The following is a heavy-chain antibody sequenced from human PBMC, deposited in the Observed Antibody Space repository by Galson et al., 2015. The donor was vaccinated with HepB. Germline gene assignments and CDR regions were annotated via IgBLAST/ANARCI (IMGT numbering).Heavy chain of an antibody. Sequence: SLRLSCAASGFTFSSYAMSWVRQAPGKGLEWVSAISGSGGSTYHADSVKGRFTISRDNSKNTLYLQMNSLRAEDTAVYYCVTDWLLFNAFDIWGQGTMVTVSS. CDR2: ISGSGGST. CDR3: VTDWLLFNAFDI. CDR1: GFTFSSYA. J-gene: IGHJ3*02. D-gene: IGHD3-9*01. V-gene: IGHV3-23*01.